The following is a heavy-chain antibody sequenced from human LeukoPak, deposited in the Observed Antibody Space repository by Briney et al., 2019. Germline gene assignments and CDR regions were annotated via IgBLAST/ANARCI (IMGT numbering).Heavy chain of an antibody. D-gene: IGHD6-19*01. V-gene: IGHV3-23*01. CDR3: AKNQGQWLVPVDY. CDR1: GFTFSNYA. CDR2: MSGSGGST. J-gene: IGHJ4*02. Sequence: TRGSLRLSCAASGFTFSNYAMSWVRQAPGKGLEWVSSMSGSGGSTYYADSVKGRFTISRDNSKNTLYLQMNNLRAEDTALYYCAKNQGQWLVPVDYWGQGTLVTVSS.